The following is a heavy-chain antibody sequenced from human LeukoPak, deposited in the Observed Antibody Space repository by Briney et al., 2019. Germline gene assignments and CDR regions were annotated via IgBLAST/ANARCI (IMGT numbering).Heavy chain of an antibody. V-gene: IGHV1-69*13. CDR2: IIPIFGTA. CDR1: GGTFSSYA. D-gene: IGHD2-2*01. Sequence: SVKVSCKASGGTFSSYAISRVRQAPGQGLEWMGGIIPIFGTANYAQKFQGRVTITADESMSTAYMELSSLRSEDTAVYYCARDRGYCSSTSCPIPYYYGMDVWGQGTTVTVSS. CDR3: ARDRGYCSSTSCPIPYYYGMDV. J-gene: IGHJ6*02.